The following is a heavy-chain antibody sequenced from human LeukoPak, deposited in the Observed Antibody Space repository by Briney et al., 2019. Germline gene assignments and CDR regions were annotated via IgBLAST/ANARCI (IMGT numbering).Heavy chain of an antibody. CDR3: AKVRSPSGYSSSWYVDY. D-gene: IGHD6-13*01. V-gene: IGHV3-30*02. Sequence: GGSLRLSCAASGFTFSSCGMHWVRQAPGKGLEWVAFIRYDGSNKYYADSVKGRFTISRDNSKNALYLQMNSLRAEDTAVYYCAKVRSPSGYSSSWYVDYWGQGTLVTVSS. J-gene: IGHJ4*02. CDR2: IRYDGSNK. CDR1: GFTFSSCG.